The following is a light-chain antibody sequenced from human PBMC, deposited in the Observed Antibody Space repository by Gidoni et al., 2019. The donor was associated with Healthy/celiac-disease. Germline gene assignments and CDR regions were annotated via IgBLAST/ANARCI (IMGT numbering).Light chain of an antibody. CDR3: KQSYSTPRT. V-gene: IGKV1-39*01. Sequence: DIQMTQSPSSLSASVGDRVTITCRASQSISSYLNWYQQKPGKAPKLLIYAASSLQSGVPSTFSGSGSGTDFTLTISSLQHEEFATYYCKQSYSTPRTFGPXTKVDIK. J-gene: IGKJ3*01. CDR2: AAS. CDR1: QSISSY.